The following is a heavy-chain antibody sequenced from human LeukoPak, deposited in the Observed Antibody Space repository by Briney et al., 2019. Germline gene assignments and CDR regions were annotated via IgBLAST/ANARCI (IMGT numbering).Heavy chain of an antibody. D-gene: IGHD2-2*01. J-gene: IGHJ6*03. V-gene: IGHV1-46*01. CDR3: ARWNIVVVPSARDYYYYMDV. CDR2: INPSGGST. Sequence: VASVKVSCKASGYTFTSYYMHWVRQAPGQGLEWMGIINPSGGSTSYAQKFQGRVTMTRDMSTSTVYMELSSLRSEDTAVYYCARWNIVVVPSARDYYYYMDVWGKGTTVTISS. CDR1: GYTFTSYY.